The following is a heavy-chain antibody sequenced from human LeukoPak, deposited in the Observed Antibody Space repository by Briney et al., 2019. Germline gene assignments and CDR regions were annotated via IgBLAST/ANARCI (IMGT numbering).Heavy chain of an antibody. Sequence: GGSLRLSCAASGFTFSRYAMSWVRQAPGKGLEWVSGFSGGDGSTSYADSVKGRFTISRDNSKNTLYLQMNSLRAEDTAVYYCAKGKEVPATIYDYWGQGTLVTVSS. CDR2: FSGGDGST. CDR1: GFTFSRYA. CDR3: AKGKEVPATIYDY. V-gene: IGHV3-23*01. D-gene: IGHD2-2*02. J-gene: IGHJ4*02.